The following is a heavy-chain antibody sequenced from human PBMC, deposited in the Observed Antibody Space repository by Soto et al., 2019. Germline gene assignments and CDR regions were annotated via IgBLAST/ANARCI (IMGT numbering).Heavy chain of an antibody. J-gene: IGHJ4*02. CDR1: GFTFSSYA. V-gene: IGHV3-23*01. D-gene: IGHD1-26*01. Sequence: GGSLRLSCAASGFTFSSYAMSWVRQAPGKGLEWVSAISGSGGSTYYADSVKGRFTISRDNSKNTLYLQMNSLRAEDTAVYYCAKDYSVSCYGGFGPNYDYRGQGSLVIGSA. CDR3: AKDYSVSCYGGFGPNYDY. CDR2: ISGSGGST.